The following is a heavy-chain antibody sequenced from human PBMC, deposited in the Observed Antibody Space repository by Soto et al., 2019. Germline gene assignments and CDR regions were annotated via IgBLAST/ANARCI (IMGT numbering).Heavy chain of an antibody. CDR1: GYTFTSYG. V-gene: IGHV1-18*03. Sequence: GASVKVSCKASGYTFTSYGISWVRQAPGQGLEWMGWISAYNGNTNYAQKLQGRVTMTTDTSTSTAYMELRSLRSDDMAVYYCAREARSLLWFGELSLYPYYYYGMDVWGQGTTVTVS. D-gene: IGHD3-10*01. J-gene: IGHJ6*02. CDR3: AREARSLLWFGELSLYPYYYYGMDV. CDR2: ISAYNGNT.